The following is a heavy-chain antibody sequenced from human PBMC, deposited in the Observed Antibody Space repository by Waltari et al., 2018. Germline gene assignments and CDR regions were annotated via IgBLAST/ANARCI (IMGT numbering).Heavy chain of an antibody. CDR2: ISSSGSTI. CDR3: ARDLQMVVATTSRPFDY. Sequence: EVQLVESGGGLVQPGGSLRLSWPASGFPFSSYEMNWVRQAPGKGLEWVSYISSSGSTIYYADSVKGRFTISRDNAKNSLYLQMNSLRAEDTAVYYCARDLQMVVATTSRPFDYWGQGTLVTVSS. J-gene: IGHJ4*02. CDR1: GFPFSSYE. V-gene: IGHV3-48*03. D-gene: IGHD5-12*01.